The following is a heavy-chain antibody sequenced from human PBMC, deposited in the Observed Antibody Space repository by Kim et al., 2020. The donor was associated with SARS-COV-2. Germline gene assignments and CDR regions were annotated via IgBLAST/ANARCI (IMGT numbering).Heavy chain of an antibody. Sequence: ASVKVSCKASGYTFTSYGISWVRQAPGQGLEWMGWISAYNGNTNYAQKLQGRVTMTTDTSTSTAYMELRSLRSDDTAVYYCARDEYLVGATNSCDYWGQGTLVTVSS. D-gene: IGHD1-26*01. CDR1: GYTFTSYG. V-gene: IGHV1-18*04. J-gene: IGHJ4*02. CDR3: ARDEYLVGATNSCDY. CDR2: ISAYNGNT.